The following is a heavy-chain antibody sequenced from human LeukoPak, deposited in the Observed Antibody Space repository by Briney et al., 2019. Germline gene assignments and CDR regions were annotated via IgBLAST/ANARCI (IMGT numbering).Heavy chain of an antibody. J-gene: IGHJ5*02. CDR1: VGSFNGYH. D-gene: IGHD3-16*01. V-gene: IGHV4-34*01. Sequence: SETLSLTCAVYVGSFNGYHWSWIRQPPGKGLEWIGEISHSGGTNYNASFKSRVTISLDMSKNQFSLRLSSVTAADTAVYYCARHYGPWGQGTLVTVSS. CDR2: ISHSGGT. CDR3: ARHYGP.